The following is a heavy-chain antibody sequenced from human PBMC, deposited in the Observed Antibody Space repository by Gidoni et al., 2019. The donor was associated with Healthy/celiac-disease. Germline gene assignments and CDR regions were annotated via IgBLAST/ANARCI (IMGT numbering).Heavy chain of an antibody. J-gene: IGHJ3*02. V-gene: IGHV3-30-3*01. Sequence: QVQLVESGGGVVQPGRSLRLSCAASGFTFSSYAMHWVRQAPGKGLEWVAVISYDGSNKDYADSVKGRFTISRDNSKNTLYLQMNSLRAEDTAVYYCARGGPFQNYGFVSIWGQGTMVTVSS. D-gene: IGHD1-7*01. CDR3: ARGGPFQNYGFVSI. CDR2: ISYDGSNK. CDR1: GFTFSSYA.